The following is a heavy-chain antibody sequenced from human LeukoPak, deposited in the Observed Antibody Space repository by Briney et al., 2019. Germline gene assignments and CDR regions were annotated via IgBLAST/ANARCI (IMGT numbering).Heavy chain of an antibody. CDR2: IYYSGST. CDR3: ARQLGSYYPFDY. Sequence: NPSETLSLTCTVSGGSISSSSYSWGWIRQPPGKGLEWIGSIYYSGSTYYNPSLKSRVTISVDTSKNRFSLKLSSMTAADTAVYYCARQLGSYYPFDYWGQGTLVTVSS. V-gene: IGHV4-39*01. J-gene: IGHJ4*02. D-gene: IGHD1-26*01. CDR1: GGSISSSSYS.